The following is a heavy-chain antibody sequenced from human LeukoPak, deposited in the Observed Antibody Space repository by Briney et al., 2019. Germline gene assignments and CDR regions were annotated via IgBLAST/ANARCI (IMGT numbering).Heavy chain of an antibody. Sequence: PSETLSLTCTVSGGSISSYYWSWIRQPPGKGLEWIGYIYYSGSTNYNPSLKSRVTISVDTSKNQFSLKLSSVTAADTAVYYCARRYSSSWPPPGVFDIWGQGTMVTVSS. V-gene: IGHV4-59*08. J-gene: IGHJ3*02. CDR3: ARRYSSSWPPPGVFDI. D-gene: IGHD6-13*01. CDR1: GGSISSYY. CDR2: IYYSGST.